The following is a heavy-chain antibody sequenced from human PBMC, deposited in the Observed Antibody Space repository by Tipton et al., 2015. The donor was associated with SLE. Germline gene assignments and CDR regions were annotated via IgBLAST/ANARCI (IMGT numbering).Heavy chain of an antibody. CDR3: ARAEQWFGELYLYYFDY. V-gene: IGHV3-11*04. CDR2: ISYSGSTI. CDR1: GFRFSDYY. Sequence: QLVQSGGALVKPGGSLRLSCAASGFRFSDYYMNWMRQAPGKGLEWVSHISYSGSTIYYADSVKGRFTISRDNAKNSLDLQMNNLRAEDTAVYYCARAEQWFGELYLYYFDYWGQGTLVTVSS. D-gene: IGHD3-10*01. J-gene: IGHJ4*02.